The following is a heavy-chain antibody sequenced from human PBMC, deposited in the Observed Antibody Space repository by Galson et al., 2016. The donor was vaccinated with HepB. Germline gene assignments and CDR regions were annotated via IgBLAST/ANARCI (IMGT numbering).Heavy chain of an antibody. CDR2: MNPNSGDT. CDR3: ARGLWFDS. Sequence: SVKVSCKASGYTFTSYDINWVRQATGQGLEWVGWMNPNSGDTGYAQKFQCRVTMTRTTPITTAYMELSSLRSEDTAVYYCARGLWFDSWGQGTLVTVSS. CDR1: GYTFTSYD. V-gene: IGHV1-8*01. J-gene: IGHJ5*01.